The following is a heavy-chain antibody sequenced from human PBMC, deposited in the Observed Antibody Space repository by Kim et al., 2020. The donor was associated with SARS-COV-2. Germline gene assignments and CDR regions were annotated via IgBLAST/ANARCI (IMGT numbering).Heavy chain of an antibody. Sequence: ADSVKCRFTISRDNAKNSLYLQMNSLRAEDTAVYYCARAGYSGAQGAFHIWGQGTMVTVSS. CDR3: ARAGYSGAQGAFHI. V-gene: IGHV3-11*05. D-gene: IGHD5-12*01. J-gene: IGHJ3*02.